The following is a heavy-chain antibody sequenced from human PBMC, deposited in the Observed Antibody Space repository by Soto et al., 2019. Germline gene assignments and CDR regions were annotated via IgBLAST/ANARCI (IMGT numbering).Heavy chain of an antibody. Sequence: SETLSLTCTVSGGSISSYYWSWIRQPPGKGLEWIGYIYYSGSTNYNPSLKSRVTISVDTSKNQFSLKLSSVTAADTAVYYCVRDSYSSGSYLAWFGPWGQGTQVTVSS. CDR1: GGSISSYY. V-gene: IGHV4-59*01. J-gene: IGHJ5*02. D-gene: IGHD3-22*01. CDR2: IYYSGST. CDR3: VRDSYSSGSYLAWFGP.